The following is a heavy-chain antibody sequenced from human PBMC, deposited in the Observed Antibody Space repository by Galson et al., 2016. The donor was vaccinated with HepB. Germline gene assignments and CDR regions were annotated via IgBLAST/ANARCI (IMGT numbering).Heavy chain of an antibody. CDR1: GFTFTSYA. J-gene: IGHJ3*01. CDR2: ISGSGGTT. Sequence: SLRLSCAASGFTFTSYAMTWVRQAPGKGLEWVSSISGSGGTTYYAGSVKGRFTISRDNSKNTLYLQTNSLRAEDTAVYWCAKGTPSTPSIYVAFDLWGQGTMVTVSS. V-gene: IGHV3-23*01. CDR3: AKGTPSTPSIYVAFDL. D-gene: IGHD2-21*01.